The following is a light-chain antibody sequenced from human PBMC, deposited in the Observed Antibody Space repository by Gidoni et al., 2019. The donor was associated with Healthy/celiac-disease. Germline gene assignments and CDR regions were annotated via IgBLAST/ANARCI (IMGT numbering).Light chain of an antibody. CDR2: KAS. CDR3: QQYNSSPLT. V-gene: IGKV1-5*03. Sequence: DIQMTQSPSTLSASVGDRVTITCRASPSISSWSAWYQQKPGKAPKLLIYKASILESGVPSRFSGSGSGTEFTLTISSLQPDDFATYYCQQYNSSPLTFGGGTKVEIK. CDR1: PSISSW. J-gene: IGKJ4*01.